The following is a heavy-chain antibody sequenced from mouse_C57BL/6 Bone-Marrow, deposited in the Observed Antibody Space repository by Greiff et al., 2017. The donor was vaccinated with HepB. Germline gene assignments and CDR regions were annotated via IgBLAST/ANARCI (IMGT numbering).Heavy chain of an antibody. CDR2: INPSSGYT. CDR3: VYCSWFAY. CDR1: GYTFTSYT. V-gene: IGHV1-4*01. Sequence: QVQLQQSGAELARPGASVKLSCKASGYTFTSYTMHWVKQRPGQGLEWIGYINPSSGYTKYNQKFKDKATLTADKSSSTACMQLSSLTSDDSAVYYCVYCSWFAYWGQGTLVTVSA. J-gene: IGHJ3*01.